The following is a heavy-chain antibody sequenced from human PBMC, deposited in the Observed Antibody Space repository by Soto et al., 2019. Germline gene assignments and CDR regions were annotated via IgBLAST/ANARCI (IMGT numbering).Heavy chain of an antibody. D-gene: IGHD2-15*01. V-gene: IGHV1-2*04. Sequence: ASVKVSCKASGYTFTGYYMHWVRQAPGQGLEWMGWINPNSGGTNYAQKFQGWVTMTRDTSISTAYMELSRLRSDDTAVYYCARGPIVVVVAATHDWFDPWGQGTLVTVSS. CDR3: ARGPIVVVVAATHDWFDP. CDR1: GYTFTGYY. CDR2: INPNSGGT. J-gene: IGHJ5*02.